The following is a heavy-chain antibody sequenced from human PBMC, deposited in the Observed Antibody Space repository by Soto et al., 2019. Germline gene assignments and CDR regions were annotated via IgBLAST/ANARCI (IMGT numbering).Heavy chain of an antibody. J-gene: IGHJ6*02. V-gene: IGHV6-1*01. CDR1: GDSVSSNIAA. Sequence: PSQTLSLTCAISGDSVSSNIAAWNWIRQSPSRGLEWLGRTYYRSKWYNDYAVSVKSRITINPDTSKNQFSLQLNSVTPEDTAVYYCARDLGYCSGGSCYFGEPHYYYGMDVWGQGTTVTVSS. CDR2: TYYRSKWYN. D-gene: IGHD2-15*01. CDR3: ARDLGYCSGGSCYFGEPHYYYGMDV.